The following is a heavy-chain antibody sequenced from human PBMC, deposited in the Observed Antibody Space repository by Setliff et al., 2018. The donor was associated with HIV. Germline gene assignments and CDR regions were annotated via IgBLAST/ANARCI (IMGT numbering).Heavy chain of an antibody. V-gene: IGHV4-61*09. D-gene: IGHD3-3*01. Sequence: SETLSLTCTVSGGSISSGSYYWSWIRQPAGKGLEWIGHISTSGSTNYNPSLKSRVTISVDTSKNQFSLKLSSVTAADTAVYYCARGRDYTGSWFRPFYLDFWGHGNLVTVSS. CDR2: ISTSGST. CDR3: ARGRDYTGSWFRPFYLDF. CDR1: GGSISSGSYY. J-gene: IGHJ4*01.